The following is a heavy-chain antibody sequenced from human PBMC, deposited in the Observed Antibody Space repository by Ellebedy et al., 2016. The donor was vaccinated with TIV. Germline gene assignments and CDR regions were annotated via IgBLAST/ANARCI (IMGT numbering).Heavy chain of an antibody. Sequence: SETLSLTXAVYGGSFSGYYWSWIRQPPGKGLEWIGEINHSGSTNYNPSLKSRVTISVDTSKNQFSLKLTSVTAADTAVYYCARHSGRARFDPWGQGTLVTVSS. CDR3: ARHSGRARFDP. CDR2: INHSGST. J-gene: IGHJ5*01. CDR1: GGSFSGYY. V-gene: IGHV4-34*01. D-gene: IGHD3-10*01.